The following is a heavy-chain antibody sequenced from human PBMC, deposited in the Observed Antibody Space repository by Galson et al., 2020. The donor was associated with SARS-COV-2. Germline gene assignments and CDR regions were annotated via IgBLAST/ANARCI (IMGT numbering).Heavy chain of an antibody. CDR3: ARDISGGGYYEGIAYYAFDI. J-gene: IGHJ3*02. CDR2: IWYDGSNK. CDR1: GFNFSSYG. D-gene: IGHD3-22*01. Sequence: GGSLRLSCAASGFNFSSYGMHWVRQAPGKGLEWVAVIWYDGSNKYYADSVKGRFTISRDNSKNTLYLQMNSLRAEDTAVYYCARDISGGGYYEGIAYYAFDIWGRVTMVTVSS. V-gene: IGHV3-33*01.